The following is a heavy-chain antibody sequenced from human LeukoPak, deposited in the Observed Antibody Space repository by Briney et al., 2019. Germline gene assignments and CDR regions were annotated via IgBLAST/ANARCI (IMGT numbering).Heavy chain of an antibody. CDR1: GGSFSGYY. V-gene: IGHV4-34*01. Sequence: SETLSLTCAVYGGSFSGYYWSWIRQPPGKGLEWIGEINHSGSTNYNPSLKSRVTISVDTSKNQFSLKLSSVTAADTAVYYCARGWVVPAAMPGYNWFDPWGQGTLVTVSS. CDR2: INHSGST. CDR3: ARGWVVPAAMPGYNWFDP. J-gene: IGHJ5*02. D-gene: IGHD2-2*01.